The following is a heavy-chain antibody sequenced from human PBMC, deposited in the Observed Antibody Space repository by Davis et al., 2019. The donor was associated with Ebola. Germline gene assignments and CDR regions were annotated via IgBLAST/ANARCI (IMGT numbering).Heavy chain of an antibody. J-gene: IGHJ6*04. D-gene: IGHD2-8*02. CDR1: GFTFSDYY. V-gene: IGHV3-11*01. CDR2: ISSSGGAR. Sequence: GESLKISCAASGFTFSDYYMSWIRQAPGKGLEWVSYISSSGGARNYADFVKGRFTISRDNAKNSLYLQMNSLRAEDTAVYYCARDSDCTGGTCYYYGMDVWGKGTTVTVSS. CDR3: ARDSDCTGGTCYYYGMDV.